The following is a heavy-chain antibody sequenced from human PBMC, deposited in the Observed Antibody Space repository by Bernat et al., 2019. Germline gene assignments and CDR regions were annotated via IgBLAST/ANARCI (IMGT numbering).Heavy chain of an antibody. CDR2: IWYDGRNK. Sequence: QVQLVESGGGVVQPGRSLRLSCAASGFTFSSYGMHWVRQAPGKGLEWVAVIWYDGRNKYNADSVKGRFTISRDNSKNTLYLQMNSLRAEDTAVYYCAKLGVAGYTDYWYFDLWGRGTLVTVSS. V-gene: IGHV3-33*06. D-gene: IGHD6-13*01. CDR1: GFTFSSYG. CDR3: AKLGVAGYTDYWYFDL. J-gene: IGHJ2*01.